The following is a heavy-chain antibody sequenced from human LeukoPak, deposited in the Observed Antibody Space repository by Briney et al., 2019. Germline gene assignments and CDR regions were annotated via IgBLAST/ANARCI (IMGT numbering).Heavy chain of an antibody. CDR1: GGSFSGYY. J-gene: IGHJ5*02. Sequence: PSETLSLTCAVYGGSFSGYYWSWIRQPPGEGLEWIGEINHSGSTNYNPSLKSRVTISVDTSKNQFSLKLSSVTAADTAVYYCARGRGRTIVVVPAATNWFDPWGQGTLVTVSS. D-gene: IGHD2-2*01. V-gene: IGHV4-34*01. CDR3: ARGRGRTIVVVPAATNWFDP. CDR2: INHSGST.